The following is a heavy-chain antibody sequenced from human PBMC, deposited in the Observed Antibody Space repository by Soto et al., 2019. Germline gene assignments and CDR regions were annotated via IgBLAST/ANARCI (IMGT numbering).Heavy chain of an antibody. J-gene: IGHJ5*02. CDR2: IYYSGST. D-gene: IGHD3-3*01. CDR1: GGSISSSSYY. V-gene: IGHV4-39*01. CDR3: ARSGDFLSGYSFDH. Sequence: QLQLQESGPGLVKPSETLSLTCTVSGGSISSSSYYWGWIRQPPGKGLEWIGSIYYSGSTYYNPSLKSRVTISVDTSKNQFSLKLSSVTAADTAVYYCARSGDFLSGYSFDHWGQGTLVTVSS.